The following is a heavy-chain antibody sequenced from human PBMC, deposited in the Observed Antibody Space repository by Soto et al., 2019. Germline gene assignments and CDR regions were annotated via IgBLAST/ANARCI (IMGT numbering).Heavy chain of an antibody. CDR1: GGSFSGYY. J-gene: IGHJ4*02. D-gene: IGHD3-22*01. CDR3: ARVYLLRITMIVVGSWFDY. CDR2: INHSGST. Sequence: SETLSLTCAVYGGSFSGYYWSWIRQPPGKGLEWIGEINHSGSTNYNPSLKSRVTISVDTSKNQFSLKLSSVTAADTAVYYCARVYLLRITMIVVGSWFDYWGQGTLVTVSS. V-gene: IGHV4-34*01.